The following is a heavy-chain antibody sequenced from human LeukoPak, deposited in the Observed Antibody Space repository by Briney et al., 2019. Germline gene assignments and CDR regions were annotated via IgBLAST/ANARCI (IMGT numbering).Heavy chain of an antibody. V-gene: IGHV3-30*18. D-gene: IGHD4-23*01. CDR3: AKNTKPTLVTPDF. Sequence: GGSLRLSCAASGFTFSSYGMHWVRQAPGKGLEWVAVISYDGSDKYYADSVKGRFTISRDNSRNTLYLQMNSLRAEDTAVYYCAKNTKPTLVTPDFWGQGTLVTVSS. CDR1: GFTFSSYG. CDR2: ISYDGSDK. J-gene: IGHJ4*02.